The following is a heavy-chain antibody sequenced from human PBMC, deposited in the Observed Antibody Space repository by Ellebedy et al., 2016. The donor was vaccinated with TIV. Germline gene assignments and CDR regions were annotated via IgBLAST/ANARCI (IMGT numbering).Heavy chain of an antibody. CDR3: AKDLAWGVYGPGPGMAHGMDV. CDR2: IDIGGEST. CDR1: GFTFTNFA. Sequence: GGSLRLXCATSGFTFTNFAMNWVRQAPGKGLEWVSTIDIGGESTYYADSVKGRFTISRDNSKNTVYLQTNSLRADDTAVYYCAKDLAWGVYGPGPGMAHGMDVWGQGTTVTVSS. J-gene: IGHJ6*02. D-gene: IGHD3-10*01. V-gene: IGHV3-23*01.